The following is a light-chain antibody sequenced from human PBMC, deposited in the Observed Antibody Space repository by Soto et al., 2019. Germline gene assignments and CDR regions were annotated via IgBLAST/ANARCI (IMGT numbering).Light chain of an antibody. J-gene: IGLJ3*02. CDR2: SNN. Sequence: QSVLTQPPSASGTPGQRVTISCSGSSSNIGSNTVNWYQQLPGTAPKLLIYSNNKRPSGVPDRVSGSKSGTSASVAISGLQSEDEADYYCEAWDDSLNGPVFGGGTKLTV. V-gene: IGLV1-44*01. CDR3: EAWDDSLNGPV. CDR1: SSNIGSNT.